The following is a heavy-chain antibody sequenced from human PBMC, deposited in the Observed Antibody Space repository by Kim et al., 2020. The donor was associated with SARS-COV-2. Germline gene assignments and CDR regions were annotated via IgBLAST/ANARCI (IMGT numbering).Heavy chain of an antibody. CDR3: ARFLGGYSYGSNAATDY. Sequence: SETLSLTCAVYGGSFSGYYWSWIRQPPGKGLEWIGEINHSGSTNYNPSRKSRVTISVDTSKNQFSLKLSSVTAADTAVYYCARFLGGYSYGSNAATDYWGQGTLVTVSS. CDR2: INHSGST. J-gene: IGHJ4*02. CDR1: GGSFSGYY. D-gene: IGHD5-18*01. V-gene: IGHV4-34*01.